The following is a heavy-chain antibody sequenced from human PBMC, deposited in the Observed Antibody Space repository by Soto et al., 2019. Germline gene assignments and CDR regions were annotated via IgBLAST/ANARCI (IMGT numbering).Heavy chain of an antibody. J-gene: IGHJ6*02. CDR3: ARTDRDFYGLDV. CDR2: ISAAGDP. Sequence: EVQLVESGGGLVQPGGSLRLSCEASGFTFSNYYMHWVRQGTGKGLEWVSGISAAGDPDYADSVEGRFTSSRENAQNSFFLQMNSLRVGDTAVYYCARTDRDFYGLDVWGQGTTVIVSS. V-gene: IGHV3-13*05. CDR1: GFTFSNYY.